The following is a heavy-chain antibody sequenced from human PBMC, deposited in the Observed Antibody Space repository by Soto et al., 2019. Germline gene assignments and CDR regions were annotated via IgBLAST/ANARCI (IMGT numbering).Heavy chain of an antibody. J-gene: IGHJ6*02. CDR1: GFTFSRYA. V-gene: IGHV3-23*01. Sequence: VQLLESGGGLVQPGGSLRISCAASGFTFSRYAMSWVRQAPGKGLEWVSAISSTGGSTYYGDSLKGRFTISRDNSKNTLYLQMHSLRAEDTALDYCAKDLKGSGSVPSYSYGMDVWGQGTTVTVSS. CDR3: AKDLKGSGSVPSYSYGMDV. D-gene: IGHD3-10*01. CDR2: ISSTGGST.